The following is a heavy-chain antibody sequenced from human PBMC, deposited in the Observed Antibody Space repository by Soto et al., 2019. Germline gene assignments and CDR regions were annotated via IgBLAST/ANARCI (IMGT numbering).Heavy chain of an antibody. CDR1: GFSFSSYS. V-gene: IGHV3-74*01. CDR3: ARVYSSLSSYDY. Sequence: GGSLRLSCAASGFSFSSYSMNWVRQAPGKGLEWVSRISSDGSRTSYADSVKGRFTISRDNAKNTLYLQMNSLRAEDTAIYYCARVYSSLSSYDYWGQGTLVTVSS. CDR2: ISSDGSRT. D-gene: IGHD5-18*01. J-gene: IGHJ4*02.